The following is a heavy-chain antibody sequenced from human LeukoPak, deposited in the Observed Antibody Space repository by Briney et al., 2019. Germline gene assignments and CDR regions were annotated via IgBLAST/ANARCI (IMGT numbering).Heavy chain of an antibody. J-gene: IGHJ4*02. CDR3: ARHYDGRGSGSYYEDY. CDR2: TNHVGST. D-gene: IGHD1-26*01. CDR1: GGSLSSHY. Sequence: SETLSLTYTVSGGSLSSHYWTWIRQPPGKGLQWVAYTNHVGSTDYNPSLKSRVTISVDTSKNQFSLKLSSVTAADTAVYYCARHYDGRGSGSYYEDYWGQGTLVIVSS. V-gene: IGHV4-59*08.